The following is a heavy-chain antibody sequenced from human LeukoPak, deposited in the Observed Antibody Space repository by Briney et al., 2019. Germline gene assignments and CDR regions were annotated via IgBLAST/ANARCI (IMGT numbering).Heavy chain of an antibody. CDR2: ISYDGSNK. V-gene: IGHV3-30-3*01. CDR1: GFTFSSYA. J-gene: IGHJ3*02. CDR3: AREDGSDAFDI. Sequence: GGSLSLSCAASGFTFSSYAMHWVRQAPGKGLEWVAVISYDGSNKYYADSVKGRFTISRDNSKNTLYLQMNSLRAEDTAVYCCAREDGSDAFDIWGQGTMVTVSS. D-gene: IGHD1-26*01.